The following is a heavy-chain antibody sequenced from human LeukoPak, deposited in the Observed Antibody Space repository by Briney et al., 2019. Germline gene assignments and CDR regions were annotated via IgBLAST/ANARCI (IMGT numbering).Heavy chain of an antibody. V-gene: IGHV4-4*07. CDR1: GGSITTNY. J-gene: IGHJ4*02. D-gene: IGHD5-24*01. Sequence: SETLSLTCTVTGGSITTNYWSWIRQPAGKGREWIGRNYTGGSTNYNPSLKSRVTMSVDTSKSQFSLKLNSVTAADTAVYYCARDRRDGYNSFYYFDYWGQGTLVTVSS. CDR3: ARDRRDGYNSFYYFDY. CDR2: NYTGGST.